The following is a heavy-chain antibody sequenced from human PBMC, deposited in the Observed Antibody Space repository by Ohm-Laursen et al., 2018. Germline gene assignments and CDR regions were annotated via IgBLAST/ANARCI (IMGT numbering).Heavy chain of an antibody. D-gene: IGHD1-26*01. J-gene: IGHJ4*02. CDR3: ATTPQVGATTFDY. V-gene: IGHV1-2*02. CDR2: ITPNSGGT. CDR1: GYTFTGYY. Sequence: GSSVKVSCKASGYTFTGYYMHWVRQAPGQGLEWRGWITPNSGGTNYAQKLQGRVTMTRDTSISTAYMELSRLRSDDAAVYYCATTPQVGATTFDYWGQGTLVTVSS.